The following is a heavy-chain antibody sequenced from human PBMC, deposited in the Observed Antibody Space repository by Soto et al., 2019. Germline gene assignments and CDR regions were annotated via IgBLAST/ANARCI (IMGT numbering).Heavy chain of an antibody. CDR3: AGDYGDPTYFFDY. J-gene: IGHJ4*02. V-gene: IGHV4-59*01. CDR2: IYYSGST. CDR1: GGSLSSYY. Sequence: SVTLSLTCPVAGGSLSSYYLSWIRKPPGKGLEWIGYIYYSGSTNYNPSLKSRVTISVDTSENQFSLKLSSVTAADTAVYYCAGDYGDPTYFFDYWGQGTLVTVSS. D-gene: IGHD4-17*01.